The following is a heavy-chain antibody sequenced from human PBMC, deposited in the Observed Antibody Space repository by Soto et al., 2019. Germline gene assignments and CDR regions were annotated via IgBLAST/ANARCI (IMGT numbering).Heavy chain of an antibody. CDR1: GFTFSSYS. J-gene: IGHJ6*02. CDR3: ARENYYYYGLDV. Sequence: GGSLRLSCAASGFTFSSYSMNWVRQAPGKGLEWVSYISSSSSTIYYADSVKGRFTISRDNAKNSLYLQMNSLRDEDTAVYYYARENYYYYGLDVWGQGSTVTVSS. V-gene: IGHV3-48*02. CDR2: ISSSSSTI.